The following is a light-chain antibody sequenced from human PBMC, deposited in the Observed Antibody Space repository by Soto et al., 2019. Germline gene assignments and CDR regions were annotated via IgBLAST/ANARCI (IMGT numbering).Light chain of an antibody. Sequence: QSALTQPASVSGSPGQSITISCTGTSSDVGDYNYVSWYQQHPGKAPKLVIFDVSDRPSGVSNRFSGSKSGNTASLTISGLQGEDEADYYCRSYTSSSTRVFGTGTKLTVL. CDR2: DVS. J-gene: IGLJ1*01. V-gene: IGLV2-14*01. CDR1: SSDVGDYNY. CDR3: RSYTSSSTRV.